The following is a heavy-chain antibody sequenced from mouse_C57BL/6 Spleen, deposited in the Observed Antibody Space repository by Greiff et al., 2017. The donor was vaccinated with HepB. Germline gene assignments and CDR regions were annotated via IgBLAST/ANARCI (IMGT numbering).Heavy chain of an antibody. Sequence: QVQLQQPGAELVKPGASVKLSCQASGYTFTSYWMQWVKQRPGQGLEWIGEIDPSDSYTNYNQKFKGKATLTVDTSSSTAYMQLSSLPSEDSAVYYCARGLPLGYWGQGTTLTVSS. D-gene: IGHD2-4*01. CDR3: ARGLPLGY. V-gene: IGHV1-50*01. CDR1: GYTFTSYW. J-gene: IGHJ2*01. CDR2: IDPSDSYT.